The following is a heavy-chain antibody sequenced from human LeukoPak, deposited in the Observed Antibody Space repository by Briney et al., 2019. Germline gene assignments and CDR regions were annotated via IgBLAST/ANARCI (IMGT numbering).Heavy chain of an antibody. Sequence: GGSLRLSCAASGFTFSSYSMNWVRQAPGKGLEWVSYISSSSSTIYYADSVKGRFTISRDNAKNSLYLQMNSLRAEDTAVYYCARDTIAAPTSPDYYYYYMDVWGKGTTVTVSS. V-gene: IGHV3-48*04. CDR1: GFTFSSYS. CDR2: ISSSSSTI. J-gene: IGHJ6*03. D-gene: IGHD6-6*01. CDR3: ARDTIAAPTSPDYYYYYMDV.